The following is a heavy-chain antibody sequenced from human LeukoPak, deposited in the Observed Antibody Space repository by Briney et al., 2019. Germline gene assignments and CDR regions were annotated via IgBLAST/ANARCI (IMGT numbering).Heavy chain of an antibody. CDR1: GFIYSHYG. CDR3: AKDAQRGFDYSNSLEY. CDR2: IWSDGTEK. D-gene: IGHD4-11*01. V-gene: IGHV3-33*04. J-gene: IGHJ4*02. Sequence: LTGGSLRLSCEASGFIYSHYGMHWVRQAPGKGLEWVAVIWSDGTEKYYGNAVKGRFIISRDNSGNTLYLQMNSLRGEDTAVYYCAKDAQRGFDYSNSLEYWGQGTLVTVSS.